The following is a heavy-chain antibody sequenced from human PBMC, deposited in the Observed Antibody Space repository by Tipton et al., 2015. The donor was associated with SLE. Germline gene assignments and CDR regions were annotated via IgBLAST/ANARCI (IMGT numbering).Heavy chain of an antibody. CDR1: GFTFSSYG. D-gene: IGHD1-26*01. J-gene: IGHJ4*02. CDR2: VWYDGSNK. V-gene: IGHV3-33*08. Sequence: SLRLSCAASGFTFSSYGIHWVRQAPGKGLEWVAVVWYDGSNKYYADSVKGGFTISRDNSKNTLYLQMNSLRAEDTAMYYCARQVGARGYFDYWDQGTLVTVSS. CDR3: ARQVGARGYFDY.